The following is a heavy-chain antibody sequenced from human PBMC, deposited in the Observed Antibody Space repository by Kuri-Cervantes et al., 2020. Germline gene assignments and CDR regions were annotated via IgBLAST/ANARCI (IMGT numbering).Heavy chain of an antibody. J-gene: IGHJ6*03. CDR1: GGSFSGYY. CDR2: INHTGST. V-gene: IGHV4-34*01. CDR3: AGGEVVVVAGIGTYYMDV. Sequence: SETLSLTCAVYGGSFSGYYWTWIRQPPGKGLEWIGEINHTGSTNYDPSLKSRVTISVDTSKNQFSLKLISVTAADTAVYYCAGGEVVVVAGIGTYYMDVWGKGTTVTVSS. D-gene: IGHD2-15*01.